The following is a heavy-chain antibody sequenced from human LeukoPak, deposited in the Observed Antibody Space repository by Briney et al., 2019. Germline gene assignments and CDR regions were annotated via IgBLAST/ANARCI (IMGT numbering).Heavy chain of an antibody. V-gene: IGHV3-11*04. CDR1: GFTFSDYY. J-gene: IGHJ3*02. D-gene: IGHD6-6*01. Sequence: GGSLRLSCAASGFTFSDYYMSWIRQAPGKGLEWVSYISSSGSTIYYADSVKGRFTISRDNAKNSLYLQMNSLRAEDTAVYYCASEYSSSSWNAFDIWGQGTMVTVSS. CDR3: ASEYSSSSWNAFDI. CDR2: ISSSGSTI.